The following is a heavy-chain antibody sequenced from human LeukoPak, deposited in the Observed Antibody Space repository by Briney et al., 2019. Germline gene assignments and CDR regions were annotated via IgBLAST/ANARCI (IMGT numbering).Heavy chain of an antibody. D-gene: IGHD1-26*01. J-gene: IGHJ4*02. CDR3: AKDQSGSLTPFDY. CDR1: GFTFSNYW. CDR2: IKQDGSEK. Sequence: PGGSLRLSCAASGFTFSNYWMSWVRQAPGKGLEWVANIKQDGSEKYYVDSVKGRFTISRDNSKNTLYLQMNSLRAEDTAVYYCAKDQSGSLTPFDYWGQGTLVTVSS. V-gene: IGHV3-7*03.